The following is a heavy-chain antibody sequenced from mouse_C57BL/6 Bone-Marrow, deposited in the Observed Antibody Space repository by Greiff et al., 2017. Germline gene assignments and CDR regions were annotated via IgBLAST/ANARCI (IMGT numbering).Heavy chain of an antibody. CDR1: GFTFSSYG. J-gene: IGHJ2*01. CDR3: ARHRGEGGLFDY. Sequence: EVMLVESGGDLVKPGGSLKLSCAASGFTFSSYGMSWVRQTPDKRLEWVATISSGGSYTYYPDSVKGRFTISRDNAKNTLYLQMSSLKSEDTAMYYCARHRGEGGLFDYWGQGTTLTVSS. D-gene: IGHD2-14*01. CDR2: ISSGGSYT. V-gene: IGHV5-6*02.